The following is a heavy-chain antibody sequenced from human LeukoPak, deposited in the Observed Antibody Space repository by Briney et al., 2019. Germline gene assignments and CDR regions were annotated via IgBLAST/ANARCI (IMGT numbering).Heavy chain of an antibody. V-gene: IGHV3-7*03. CDR2: IKQDGSEE. D-gene: IGHD3-22*01. Sequence: GVSLRLSRAASGFTFRTYWMSWVRQAPGKGLEWVANIKQDGSEEYYADSVKGRFTISRDNAKNSLYLQMNSLRAEDTAVYYCARDSTSYYDSSGYKYWGQGTLVTVSS. CDR3: ARDSTSYYDSSGYKY. J-gene: IGHJ4*02. CDR1: GFTFRTYW.